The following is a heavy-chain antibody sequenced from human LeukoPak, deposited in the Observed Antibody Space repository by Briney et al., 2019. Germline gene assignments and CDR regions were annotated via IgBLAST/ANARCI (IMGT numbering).Heavy chain of an antibody. Sequence: ASVKVSCKASGYTFTGYYIHWLRQAPGQGLEWMGWINPNSGGTKYAQKFQGRVTMTRDTSISTANMELSRLRSDDTAVYYCARDEGYCTNDVCLATIGHFDYWGQGTLVTVSS. V-gene: IGHV1-2*02. CDR1: GYTFTGYY. D-gene: IGHD2-8*01. CDR2: INPNSGGT. CDR3: ARDEGYCTNDVCLATIGHFDY. J-gene: IGHJ4*02.